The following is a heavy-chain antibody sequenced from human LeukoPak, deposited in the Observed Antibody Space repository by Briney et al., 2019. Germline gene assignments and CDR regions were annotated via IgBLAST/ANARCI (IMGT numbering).Heavy chain of an antibody. D-gene: IGHD6-13*01. CDR2: INPNGGGT. V-gene: IGHV1-2*02. CDR1: GYTFTGYY. J-gene: IGHJ4*02. CDR3: ARSRGGIAAAGSDY. Sequence: GASVKVSCKASGYTFTGYYMHWVRQAPGQGLEWMGWINPNGGGTNYAQKFQGRVTMTRDTSISTAYMELSRLRSDDTAVYYCARSRGGIAAAGSDYWGQGTMVTVSS.